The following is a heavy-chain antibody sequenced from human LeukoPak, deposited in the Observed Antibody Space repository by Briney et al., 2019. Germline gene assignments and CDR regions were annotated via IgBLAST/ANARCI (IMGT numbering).Heavy chain of an antibody. CDR1: GFTFNSYE. CDR3: AKTLGYCSGGSCYSGVIDY. J-gene: IGHJ4*02. Sequence: PGGSLRLSCAGSGFTFNSYEMNWVRQAPGKGLEWVSYISSSSSTIYNAPSVKGRFTISRDNAKNSLYLQMNSLRAEDTAVYYCAKTLGYCSGGSCYSGVIDYWGQGILVTVSS. V-gene: IGHV3-48*03. CDR2: ISSSSSTI. D-gene: IGHD2-15*01.